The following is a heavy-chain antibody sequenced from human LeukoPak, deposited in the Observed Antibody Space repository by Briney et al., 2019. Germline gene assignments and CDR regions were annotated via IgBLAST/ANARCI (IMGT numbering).Heavy chain of an antibody. CDR1: GGSISSSSYY. Sequence: TSETLSLTCTVSGGSISSSSYYWGWIRQPPGKGLEWIGSIYYSGSTYYNPSLKSRVTISVDTSKNQFSLKLSSVTAADTAVYYCARDLYSSEGWSDPWGQGTLVTVSS. V-gene: IGHV4-39*07. J-gene: IGHJ5*02. D-gene: IGHD6-25*01. CDR3: ARDLYSSEGWSDP. CDR2: IYYSGST.